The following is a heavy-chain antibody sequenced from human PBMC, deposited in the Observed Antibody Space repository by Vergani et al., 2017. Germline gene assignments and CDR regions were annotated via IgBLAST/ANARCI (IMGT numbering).Heavy chain of an antibody. CDR3: AGDSWVGATTPQGY. CDR2: INPNSGGT. D-gene: IGHD1-26*01. CDR1: GYTFTGYY. V-gene: IGHV1-2*06. Sequence: QVQLVQSGAEVKKPGASVKVSCKASGYTFTGYYMHWVRQAPGQGLEWMGRINPNSGGTTYAQKFQGRVTMTRDTSISTAYMELSRLRSDETAVYYCAGDSWVGATTPQGYWGQGTLVTVSS. J-gene: IGHJ4*02.